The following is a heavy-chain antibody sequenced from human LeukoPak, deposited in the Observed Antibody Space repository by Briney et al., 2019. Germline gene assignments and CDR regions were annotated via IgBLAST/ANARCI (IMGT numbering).Heavy chain of an antibody. J-gene: IGHJ5*02. CDR3: ARHRSVRVNWFDP. CDR1: GGSISSYY. D-gene: IGHD3-10*01. CDR2: IYTSAFT. V-gene: IGHV4-4*09. Sequence: SETLSLTCTVSGGSISSYYWSWIRQPPGKGLEWIGYIYTSAFTHYNPSLKSRVTLSVDTSKNQFSLKLSSVTAADTAVYYCARHRSVRVNWFDPWGQGTLVTVSS.